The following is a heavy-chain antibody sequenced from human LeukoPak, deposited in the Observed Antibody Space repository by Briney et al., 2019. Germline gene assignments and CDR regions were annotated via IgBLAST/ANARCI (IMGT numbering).Heavy chain of an antibody. D-gene: IGHD3-22*01. CDR1: ADSISSFY. CDR3: ARTRGYDSSGYYYFDY. V-gene: IGHV4-59*08. Sequence: PSETLSLTCTVSADSISSFYWSWIRQPPGKGLEWIGYIYYSGSTNYDPSLKSRVTISVDTSKNQFSLKLSSVTAADTAVYYCARTRGYDSSGYYYFDYWGQGTLVTVSS. CDR2: IYYSGST. J-gene: IGHJ4*02.